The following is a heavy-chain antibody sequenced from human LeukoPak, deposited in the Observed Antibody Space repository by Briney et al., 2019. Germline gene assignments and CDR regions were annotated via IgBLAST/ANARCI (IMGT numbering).Heavy chain of an antibody. D-gene: IGHD3-3*01. V-gene: IGHV4-39*07. CDR3: ARHPRDWSDYYYYYYMDV. Sequence: SETLSLTCTVSGGSISSSSYYWGWIRQPPGKGLEWIGSIYYSGSTYYNPSLKSRVTISVDTSKNQFSLKLSSVTAADTAVYYCARHPRDWSDYYYYYYMDVWGKGTTVTVSS. CDR2: IYYSGST. CDR1: GGSISSSSYY. J-gene: IGHJ6*03.